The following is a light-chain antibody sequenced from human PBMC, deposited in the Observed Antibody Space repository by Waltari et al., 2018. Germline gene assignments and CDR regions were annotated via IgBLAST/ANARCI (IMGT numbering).Light chain of an antibody. CDR3: QQHNSHQLT. CDR2: AAS. J-gene: IGKJ4*01. V-gene: IGKV1-9*01. Sequence: DIQLTQSPSFLSASVGDRVTITCRASQGISSYLAWYQQKPGKAPTLLIYAASTLQSGVPSRFSGSGSGTEFTLTINSLQPEDFATYYCQQHNSHQLTFGGGTMVEIK. CDR1: QGISSY.